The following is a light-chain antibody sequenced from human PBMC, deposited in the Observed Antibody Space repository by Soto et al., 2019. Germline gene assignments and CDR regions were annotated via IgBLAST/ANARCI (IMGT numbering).Light chain of an antibody. Sequence: DIQMTQSPSSLSASVGDRVTITCRASQTINSNLNWYQQKPGKAPKLLIYDASSLQSGVPSRFSGRGSGIDFTLTISSLQPEDFATYYCQQSYTTPPVTFGGGTKVDIK. J-gene: IGKJ4*01. CDR1: QTINSN. CDR3: QQSYTTPPVT. V-gene: IGKV1-39*01. CDR2: DAS.